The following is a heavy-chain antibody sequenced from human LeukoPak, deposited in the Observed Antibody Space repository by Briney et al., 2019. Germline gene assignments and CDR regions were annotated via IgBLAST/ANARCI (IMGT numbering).Heavy chain of an antibody. Sequence: GGSLRLSCAASGFTFSSYTMNWVRQAPGKGLEWVSSISSSSSYIYYADSLKGRFTISRDNDKNSLYLQMNSLRAEDTAVYYCAKDQGKYSYGSYWGQGTLVTVSS. D-gene: IGHD5-18*01. V-gene: IGHV3-21*04. CDR2: ISSSSSYI. J-gene: IGHJ4*02. CDR1: GFTFSSYT. CDR3: AKDQGKYSYGSY.